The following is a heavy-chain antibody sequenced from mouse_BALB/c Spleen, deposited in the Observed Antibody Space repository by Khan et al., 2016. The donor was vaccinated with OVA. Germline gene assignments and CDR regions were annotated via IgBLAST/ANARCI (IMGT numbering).Heavy chain of an antibody. Sequence: EVQLQESGPELVKPGASVKIPCKASGYTFTDYNMDWVKQSPGKSLEWIGDITPNNGGTIYNQRFTGKATLTVDKSSSTAYMELRSLTSDDTAVYYCTRGGHGSPFDYWGQGTTLTVSS. V-gene: IGHV1-18*01. D-gene: IGHD1-1*01. CDR3: TRGGHGSPFDY. CDR1: GYTFTDYN. CDR2: ITPNNGGT. J-gene: IGHJ2*01.